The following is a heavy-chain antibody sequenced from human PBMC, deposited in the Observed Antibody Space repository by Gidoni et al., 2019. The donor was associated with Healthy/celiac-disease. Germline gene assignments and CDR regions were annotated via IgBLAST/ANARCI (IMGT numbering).Heavy chain of an antibody. Sequence: QVQLQESGPGLVKPSETLSLTCTVSGGSISSYYWSWIRQPPGKGLEWIGYIYYRGSTNYNPSRKSRVTRTVDTSKSQFPLKRSCVTAADTAVFYWARGGGYISIQHWGQGTLVTVSS. V-gene: IGHV4-59*01. J-gene: IGHJ1*01. CDR1: GGSISSYY. D-gene: IGHD6-13*01. CDR3: ARGGGYISIQH. CDR2: IYYRGST.